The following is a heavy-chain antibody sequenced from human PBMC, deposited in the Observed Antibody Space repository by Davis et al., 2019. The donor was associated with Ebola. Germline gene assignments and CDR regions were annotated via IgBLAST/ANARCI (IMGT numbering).Heavy chain of an antibody. CDR2: IWYDGSNK. Sequence: GESLKISCAASGFTFSSYGMHWVRQAPGKGLEWVAVIWYDGSNKYYADSVKGRFTISRDNSKNTLYLQMNSLKTEDTAVYYCTCIAARPDDDYWGQGTLVTVSS. V-gene: IGHV3-33*01. J-gene: IGHJ4*02. D-gene: IGHD6-6*01. CDR3: TCIAARPDDDY. CDR1: GFTFSSYG.